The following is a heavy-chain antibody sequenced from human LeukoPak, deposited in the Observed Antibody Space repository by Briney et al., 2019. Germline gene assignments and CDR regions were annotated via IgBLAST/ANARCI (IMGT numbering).Heavy chain of an antibody. CDR1: GGTFSSYA. Sequence: GASVKVSCKASGGTFSSYAISWVRQAPGQGLEWMGGIIPIFGTANYAQKFQGRVTITADESTSTAYMELSSLRSEDTAVYYCARDLPNYYDSSGYYVANDYWGQGTLVTVSS. D-gene: IGHD3-22*01. J-gene: IGHJ4*02. CDR3: ARDLPNYYDSSGYYVANDY. CDR2: IIPIFGTA. V-gene: IGHV1-69*01.